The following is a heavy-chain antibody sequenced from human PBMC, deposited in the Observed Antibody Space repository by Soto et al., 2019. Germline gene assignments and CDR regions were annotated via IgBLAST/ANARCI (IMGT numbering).Heavy chain of an antibody. Sequence: EMQLLESGGDLVQPGGSLKLSCAASGFTFSNYAMTWVRQAPGKGLEYISAISGSGVTTYYADSMKGRFTVSRDNSKNNLYLQMNCLRADDTALYYCAKDRDYFGMVDAFGIWGQGTMVTVAP. CDR2: ISGSGVTT. CDR3: AKDRDYFGMVDAFGI. D-gene: IGHD3-3*01. J-gene: IGHJ3*02. V-gene: IGHV3-23*01. CDR1: GFTFSNYA.